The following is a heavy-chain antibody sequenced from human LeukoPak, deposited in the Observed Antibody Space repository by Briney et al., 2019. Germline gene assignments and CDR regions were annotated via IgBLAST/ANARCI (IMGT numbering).Heavy chain of an antibody. D-gene: IGHD6-19*01. V-gene: IGHV4-59*08. Sequence: PSETLSLTCTVSGGSTSSYYWSWIRQPPGKGLEWIGYNYYSGSTNYNPSLKSRLTISIDTSKNRFSLKLSSVTAADTAVYYCARHSGAGTGFVYWGQGTLVTVSS. CDR2: NYYSGST. CDR1: GGSTSSYY. J-gene: IGHJ4*02. CDR3: ARHSGAGTGFVY.